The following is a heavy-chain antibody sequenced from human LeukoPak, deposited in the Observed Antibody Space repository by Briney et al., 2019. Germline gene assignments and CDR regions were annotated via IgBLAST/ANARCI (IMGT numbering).Heavy chain of an antibody. V-gene: IGHV3-21*01. CDR2: ISISSNYI. CDR1: GFTFSRYS. CDR3: ATSGYSSSWYFG. D-gene: IGHD6-13*01. Sequence: GGSLRLSCAASGFTFSRYSMNWVRQAPGKGLEWVSSISISSNYIYYTDSVKGRFTISRDNAKNSLYLQMNSLRAEDTAVYYCATSGYSSSWYFGWGQGTLVTVSS. J-gene: IGHJ4*02.